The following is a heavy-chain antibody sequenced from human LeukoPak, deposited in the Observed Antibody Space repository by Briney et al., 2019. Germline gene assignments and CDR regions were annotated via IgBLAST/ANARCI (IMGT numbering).Heavy chain of an antibody. CDR1: GGTFSSYA. Sequence: GASVKVSCKASGGTFSSYAISWVRQAPGQGLEWMGGIIPIFGTANYAQKFQGRVTITADESTSTAYMELSSLRSEDTAVYYCARVYGDWTYYFDYWGQGTLVTVSS. J-gene: IGHJ4*02. V-gene: IGHV1-69*01. CDR3: ARVYGDWTYYFDY. D-gene: IGHD4-17*01. CDR2: IIPIFGTA.